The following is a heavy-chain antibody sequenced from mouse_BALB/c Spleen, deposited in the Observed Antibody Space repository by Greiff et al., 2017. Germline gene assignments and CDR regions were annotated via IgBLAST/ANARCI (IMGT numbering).Heavy chain of an antibody. CDR1: GFTFSSYG. Sequence: EVQVVESGGDLVKPGGSLKLSCAASGFTFSSYGMSWVRQTPDKRLEWVATISSGGSYTYYPDSVKGRFTISRDNAKNTLYLQMSSLKSEDTAMYYCLYGTHYAMDYWGQGTSVTVSS. J-gene: IGHJ4*01. D-gene: IGHD2-1*01. CDR2: ISSGGSYT. CDR3: LYGTHYAMDY. V-gene: IGHV5-6*01.